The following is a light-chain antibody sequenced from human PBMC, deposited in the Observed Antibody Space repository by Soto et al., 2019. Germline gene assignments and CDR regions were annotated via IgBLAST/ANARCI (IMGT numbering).Light chain of an antibody. J-gene: IGKJ1*01. Sequence: VMSGAPTALWVNQEARATRSSRASQSVSSNLAWYQQKPGQAPRLLIYGASTRATGIPARFSGSGSGTEFPLTICSLQSDDLAVYYCQQYNTRPPWTFAQRAKVDI. V-gene: IGKV3-15*01. CDR3: QQYNTRPPWT. CDR1: QSVSSN. CDR2: GAS.